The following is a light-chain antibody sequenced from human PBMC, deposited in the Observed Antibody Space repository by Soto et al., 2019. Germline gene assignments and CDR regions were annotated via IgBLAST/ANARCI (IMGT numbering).Light chain of an antibody. CDR2: QAS. CDR3: QQYQSYPDT. CDR1: QSIHSW. J-gene: IGKJ2*01. V-gene: IGKV1-5*03. Sequence: DIQMTQSPSTVSASVGDRVTITCRASQSIHSWLAWYQQTPGKAPKLLIYQASSVESGVPSRFSGGGSRTEFTLTISSLQPDDFATYYGQQYQSYPDTFGQGPKLEIK.